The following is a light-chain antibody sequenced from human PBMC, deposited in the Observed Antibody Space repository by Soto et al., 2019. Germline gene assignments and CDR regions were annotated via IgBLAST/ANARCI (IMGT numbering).Light chain of an antibody. CDR3: QVWDSSSDHDV. V-gene: IGLV3-21*04. CDR1: NIGIKS. Sequence: SYVLTQPPSVSVAPGKTARITCGGNNIGIKSVHWYQQKPGQAPVLVIYYDSDRPSGIPERFSGSNSGNTATLTISRVEAGDEADYYCQVWDSSSDHDVFGTGTKLTVL. J-gene: IGLJ1*01. CDR2: YDS.